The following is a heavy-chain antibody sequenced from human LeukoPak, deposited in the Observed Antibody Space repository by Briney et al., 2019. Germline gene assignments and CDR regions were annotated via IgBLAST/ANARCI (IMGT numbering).Heavy chain of an antibody. J-gene: IGHJ4*02. V-gene: IGHV4-59*08. Sequence: SETLSLTCAVSGGSISGRYWSWLRQPPGKGLEWIANWRYDGSPNYTPSLESRATISLDTSKNQFSLRLTSVTAADTAVYYCVVTQKWLAFGYWGQGILVTVSS. CDR2: WRYDGSP. CDR3: VVTQKWLAFGY. D-gene: IGHD6-19*01. CDR1: GGSISGRY.